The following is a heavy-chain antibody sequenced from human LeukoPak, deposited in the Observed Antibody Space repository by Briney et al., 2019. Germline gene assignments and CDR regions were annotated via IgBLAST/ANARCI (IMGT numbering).Heavy chain of an antibody. J-gene: IGHJ5*02. CDR2: IYYSGST. V-gene: IGHV4-59*01. CDR3: ARFVVPAAIEFSWFDP. CDR1: GGSISSYY. Sequence: SQTLSLTCTVSGGSISSYYWSWIRQPPGKRLEWIGYIYYSGSTNYNPSLKSRVTISVDTSKNQFSLKLSSVTAADTAVYYCARFVVPAAIEFSWFDPWGQGTLVTVSS. D-gene: IGHD2-2*02.